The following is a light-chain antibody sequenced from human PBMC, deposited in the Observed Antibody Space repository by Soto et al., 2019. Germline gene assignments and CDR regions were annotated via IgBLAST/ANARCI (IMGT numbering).Light chain of an antibody. CDR1: QSICSL. CDR3: QQYSTYSRT. Sequence: DIQMTQSPSILSASVGDRVTITCRASQSICSLLAWYQHKPGKAPKLLIYKASSLESGVPLMFSGSGSGTEFTLTISSLQRDDFATYYCQQYSTYSRTFGQGTKVDIK. J-gene: IGKJ1*01. V-gene: IGKV1-5*03. CDR2: KAS.